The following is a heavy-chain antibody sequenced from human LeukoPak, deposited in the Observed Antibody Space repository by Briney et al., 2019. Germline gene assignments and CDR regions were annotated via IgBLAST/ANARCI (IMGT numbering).Heavy chain of an antibody. V-gene: IGHV3-53*01. CDR1: GFTVSSNY. CDR2: IYSCGST. J-gene: IGHJ4*02. CDR3: AKGLAVAGHFDY. Sequence: GGSLRLSCAASGFTVSSNYMSWVRQAPGKGLEWVSVIYSCGSTYYADSVKGRFTISRDKSKNTLYLQMNSLRAEDTAVYYCAKGLAVAGHFDYWGQGTLVTVSS. D-gene: IGHD6-19*01.